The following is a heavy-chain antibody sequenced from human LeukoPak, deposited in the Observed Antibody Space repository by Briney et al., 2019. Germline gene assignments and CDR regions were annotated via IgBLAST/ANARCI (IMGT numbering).Heavy chain of an antibody. CDR1: GLTFSSYE. Sequence: PGGSLRLSCAASGLTFSSYEMNWVRQAPGKGLEWVSYISSSGSTIYYADSVKGRFTISRDNAKNSLYLQMNSLRAEDTAVYYCAIWRYYFDYWGQGTLVTVSS. CDR2: ISSSGSTI. J-gene: IGHJ4*02. CDR3: AIWRYYFDY. V-gene: IGHV3-48*03.